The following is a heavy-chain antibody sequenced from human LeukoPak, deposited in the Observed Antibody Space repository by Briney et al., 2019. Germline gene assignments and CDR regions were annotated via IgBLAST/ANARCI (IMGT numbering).Heavy chain of an antibody. CDR2: ISYDGSDK. J-gene: IGHJ4*02. Sequence: PGGSLRLSCAASGFTFSNFAMHWARQAPGKGMQWVSFISYDGSDKSYVDSVKGRFTISRDSSKNTVYLEMNSLRPEDTGVYYCARDQSYTYAYSFDFWGRGNLVTVSS. CDR1: GFTFSNFA. CDR3: ARDQSYTYAYSFDF. D-gene: IGHD3-16*01. V-gene: IGHV3-30*02.